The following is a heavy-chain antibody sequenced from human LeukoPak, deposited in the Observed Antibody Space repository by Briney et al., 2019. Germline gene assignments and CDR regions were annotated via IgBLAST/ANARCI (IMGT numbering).Heavy chain of an antibody. V-gene: IGHV4-59*08. CDR2: IYYSGST. J-gene: IGHJ6*03. D-gene: IGHD3-16*01. Sequence: PSETLSLTCTVSGGSISSYYWSWIRQTPGKGLEWIGYIYYSGSTNYNPSLKSRVTISVDTSKNQFSLKLSSVTAADTAVYYCARRYGSSLGGYYYYYMDVWGKGPRSPSP. CDR1: GGSISSYY. CDR3: ARRYGSSLGGYYYYYMDV.